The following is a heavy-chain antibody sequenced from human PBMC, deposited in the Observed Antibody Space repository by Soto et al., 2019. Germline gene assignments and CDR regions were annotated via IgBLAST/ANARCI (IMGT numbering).Heavy chain of an antibody. Sequence: QVQLQESGPGLVKPSETLSLTCTVSGGSISSYYWSWIRQPPGKGLEWIGYIYYSGSTNYNPSLKXRXTXSXSTSKNQFSLKLSSVTAADTAVYYCAREGVSSSWYNYYGMDVWGQGTTVTVSS. CDR3: AREGVSSSWYNYYGMDV. D-gene: IGHD6-13*01. J-gene: IGHJ6*02. CDR2: IYYSGST. CDR1: GGSISSYY. V-gene: IGHV4-59*01.